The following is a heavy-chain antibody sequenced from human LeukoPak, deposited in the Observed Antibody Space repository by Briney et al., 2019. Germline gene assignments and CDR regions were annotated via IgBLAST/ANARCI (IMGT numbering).Heavy chain of an antibody. V-gene: IGHV4-61*02. J-gene: IGHJ5*02. Sequence: SQTLSLTCTVSGGSISSGSYYWSWIRQPAGKGLEWIGRIYTSGSTNYNPSLKSRVTISVDTSKNQFSLKLSSVTAADTAVYYCARDVGYYDFCFAHWGQGTLVTVSS. D-gene: IGHD3-3*01. CDR2: IYTSGST. CDR3: ARDVGYYDFCFAH. CDR1: GGSISSGSYY.